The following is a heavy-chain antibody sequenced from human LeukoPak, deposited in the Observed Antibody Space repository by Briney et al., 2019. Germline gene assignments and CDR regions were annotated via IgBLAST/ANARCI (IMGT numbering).Heavy chain of an antibody. J-gene: IGHJ1*01. CDR1: GFTFSSYG. V-gene: IGHV3-30*18. D-gene: IGHD2-15*01. CDR2: ISYDGSNK. CDR3: AKDVEVYCSGGSCSIQH. Sequence: GGSLRLSCAASGFTFSSYGMHWVRQAPGKGLEWVAVISYDGSNKYYADSVKGRFTISRDNSKNTLYLQVNSLRAEDTAVYYCAKDVEVYCSGGSCSIQHWGQGTLVTVSS.